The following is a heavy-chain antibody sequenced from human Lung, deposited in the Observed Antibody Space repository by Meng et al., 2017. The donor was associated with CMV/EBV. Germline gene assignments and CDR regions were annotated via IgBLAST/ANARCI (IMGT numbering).Heavy chain of an antibody. CDR3: ARVFDYDFWSGYYTNGMDV. J-gene: IGHJ6*02. V-gene: IGHV3-74*01. CDR2: INSDGSST. D-gene: IGHD3-3*01. CDR1: GFTFSSYW. Sequence: GEXXKISCAASGFTFSSYWMHWVRQAPGKGLVWVSRINSDGSSTSYADSVKGRFTISRDNAKNTLYLQMNSLRAEDTAVYSCARVFDYDFWSGYYTNGMDVWXQGTXVNV.